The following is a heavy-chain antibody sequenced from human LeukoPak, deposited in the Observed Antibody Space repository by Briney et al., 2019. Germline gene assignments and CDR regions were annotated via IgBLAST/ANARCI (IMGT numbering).Heavy chain of an antibody. CDR2: IYYSGST. CDR3: ARLRIAANWFDP. Sequence: SETLSLTCTVSGGSISSYYWSWIRQPPGKGLEWIEYIYYSGSTNYNPSLKSRVTISVDTSKNQFSLKLSSVTAADTAVYYCARLRIAANWFDPWGQGTLVTVSS. D-gene: IGHD6-6*01. V-gene: IGHV4-59*08. J-gene: IGHJ5*02. CDR1: GGSISSYY.